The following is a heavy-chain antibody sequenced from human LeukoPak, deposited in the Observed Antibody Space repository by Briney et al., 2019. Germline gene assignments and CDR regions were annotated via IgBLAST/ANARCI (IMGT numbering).Heavy chain of an antibody. CDR2: ISSRSSYI. D-gene: IGHD3-22*01. CDR3: ARARYYYDTPDAFDI. CDR1: GFTFSSFS. Sequence: GGSLRLSCAASGFTFSSFSMNWVRQAPGKGLEWVSSISSRSSYIYYVASVKGRFTISRDNAKNSLYLQMNSLRAEDTAVYYCARARYYYDTPDAFDIWGQGTMVSVSS. J-gene: IGHJ3*02. V-gene: IGHV3-21*01.